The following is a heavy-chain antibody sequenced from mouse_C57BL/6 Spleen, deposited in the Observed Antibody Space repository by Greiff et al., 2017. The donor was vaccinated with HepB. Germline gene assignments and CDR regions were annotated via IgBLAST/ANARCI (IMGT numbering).Heavy chain of an antibody. J-gene: IGHJ1*03. V-gene: IGHV1-50*01. D-gene: IGHD2-1*01. CDR2: IDPSDSYT. CDR1: GYTFTSYW. Sequence: QVQLQQPGAELVKPGASVKLSCKASGYTFTSYWMQWVKQRPGQGLEWIGEIDPSDSYTNYNQKFKGKATLTVDTPSSTAYMQLSSLTSEDSAVYYCARHYGNPRYFDVWGTGTTVTVSS. CDR3: ARHYGNPRYFDV.